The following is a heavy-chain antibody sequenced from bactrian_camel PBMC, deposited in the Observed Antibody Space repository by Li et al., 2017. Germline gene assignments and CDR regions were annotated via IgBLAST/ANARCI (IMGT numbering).Heavy chain of an antibody. CDR2: IDAYGTT. J-gene: IGHJ4*01. CDR1: GYTVTTY. V-gene: IGHV3-2*01. Sequence: HVQLVESGGGSAQAGGSLRLSCAASGYTVTTYSWFRQAPGKEREPVASIDAYGTTHYTDSVNDRFTISKEHEKKTFYLQMNKLKPEDSAMYYCAAGRDSAGGVWCRNSGFPYMGQGTQVTVS. D-gene: IGHD7*01.